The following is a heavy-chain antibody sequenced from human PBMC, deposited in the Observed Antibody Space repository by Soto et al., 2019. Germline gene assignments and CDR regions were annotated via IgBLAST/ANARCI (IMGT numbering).Heavy chain of an antibody. CDR3: AHRDGNMVRGVISFDY. CDR2: IYWDDDK. V-gene: IGHV2-5*02. Sequence: QITLKESGPTLVKPTQTLTLTCTFSGFSISTSGVGVGWIRQPPGKALEWLALIYWDDDKRYSPILKSRLTITKDPSKNQVVLTVTNMDPVDTATYYCAHRDGNMVRGVISFDYWGQGTLVTVSS. D-gene: IGHD3-10*01. CDR1: GFSISTSGVG. J-gene: IGHJ4*02.